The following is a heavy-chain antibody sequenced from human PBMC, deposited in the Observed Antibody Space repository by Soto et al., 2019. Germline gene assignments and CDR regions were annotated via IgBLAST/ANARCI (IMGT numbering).Heavy chain of an antibody. CDR1: GGSISSYF. J-gene: IGHJ4*02. Sequence: LSLTCTVSGGSISSYFWSWIRQPPGKGLEWIGYVYYSGSTNYNPSLKSRVTISVDTSKNQFSLKLSSVTAADTAVYYCAVTVTTPDEYYFDYWGQGTLVTVSS. CDR3: AVTVTTPDEYYFDY. V-gene: IGHV4-59*12. CDR2: VYYSGST. D-gene: IGHD4-17*01.